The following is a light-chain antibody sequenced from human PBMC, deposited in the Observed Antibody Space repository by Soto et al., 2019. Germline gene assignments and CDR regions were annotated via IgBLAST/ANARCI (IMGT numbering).Light chain of an antibody. CDR2: EVS. CDR1: SSDVGAHNF. CDR3: NSYTNTAARV. J-gene: IGLJ1*01. V-gene: IGLV2-14*01. Sequence: QLVLTQPASVSGSPGQSITISCTGTSSDVGAHNFVSWYQQHPGKAPKLMIYEVSNRPSGVSNRFSASKSGNTASLTISGLQAEDEADYYCNSYTNTAARVFGTGTKLTVL.